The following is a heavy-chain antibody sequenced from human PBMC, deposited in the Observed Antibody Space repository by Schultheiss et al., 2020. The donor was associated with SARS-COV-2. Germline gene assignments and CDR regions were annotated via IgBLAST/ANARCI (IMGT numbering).Heavy chain of an antibody. V-gene: IGHV3-30*04. CDR1: GFTFSSYA. Sequence: GESLKISCAASGFTFSSYAMHWVRQAPGKGLEWVAVISYDGSNKYYADSVKGRFTISRDNSKNSLYLQMNSLRAEDTAVYYCARVPGDGYNLGIDYWGQGTLVTVSS. D-gene: IGHD5-24*01. CDR3: ARVPGDGYNLGIDY. CDR2: ISYDGSNK. J-gene: IGHJ4*02.